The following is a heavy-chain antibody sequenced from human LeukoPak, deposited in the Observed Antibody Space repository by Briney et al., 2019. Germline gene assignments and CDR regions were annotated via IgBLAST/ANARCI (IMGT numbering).Heavy chain of an antibody. CDR1: GGSISSYY. D-gene: IGHD3-9*01. CDR3: ARGPDILTGYYFYFDY. CDR2: IYYSGST. V-gene: IGHV4-59*01. J-gene: IGHJ4*02. Sequence: SETLSLTCTVSGGSISSYYWSWIRQPPGKGLEWIGYIYYSGSTNYNPPLKSRVTISVDTSKNQFSLKLSSVTAADTAVYYCARGPDILTGYYFYFDYWGQGTLVTVSS.